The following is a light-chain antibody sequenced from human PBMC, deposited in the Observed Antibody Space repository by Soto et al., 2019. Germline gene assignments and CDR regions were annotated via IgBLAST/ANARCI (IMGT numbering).Light chain of an antibody. CDR1: SSAVGSYNL. Sequence: QSALTQPASVSGSPGQSITISCTGTSSAVGSYNLVSWYQQHPGKAPKLMIFEGSKRPSGVSNRFSGSKSGNTSSLTISGLQAEDEADYYCCSYATGDSAVFGGGTQLTVL. J-gene: IGLJ7*01. CDR3: CSYATGDSAV. V-gene: IGLV2-23*01. CDR2: EGS.